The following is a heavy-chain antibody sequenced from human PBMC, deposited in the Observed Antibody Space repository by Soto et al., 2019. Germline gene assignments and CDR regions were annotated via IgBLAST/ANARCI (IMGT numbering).Heavy chain of an antibody. CDR1: GFTFSDFG. CDR3: AKTATYVDGYDNTGYSSEDY. CDR2: ISHDGSKR. J-gene: IGHJ4*01. Sequence: PGGSLRLSCEVSGFTFSDFGLDWVRQAPGKGLEWVAIISHDGSKRFYADSVKGRFNISRDNSKNTLYLQMSSLRPEDTALYYCAKTATYVDGYDNTGYSSEDYWGHGTLVTVSS. V-gene: IGHV3-30*18. D-gene: IGHD3-22*01.